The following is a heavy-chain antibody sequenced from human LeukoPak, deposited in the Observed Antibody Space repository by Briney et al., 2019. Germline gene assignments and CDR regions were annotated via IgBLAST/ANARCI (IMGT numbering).Heavy chain of an antibody. J-gene: IGHJ4*02. CDR3: VRRGRSSSIFDF. D-gene: IGHD6-6*01. Sequence: GGSLKIPGNGSGYLFTSYWITGVRPMPGKGLEGRGMNEPTDSYTTYSSPFQGNVTISPDKSISTACLLWTSLKVSDTDIYYCVRRGRSSSIFDFWGQGTLVTVS. CDR1: GYLFTSYW. V-gene: IGHV5-10-1*01. CDR2: NEPTDSYT.